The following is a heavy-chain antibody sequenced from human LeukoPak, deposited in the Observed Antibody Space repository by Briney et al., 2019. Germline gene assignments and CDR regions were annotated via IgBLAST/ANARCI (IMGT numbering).Heavy chain of an antibody. J-gene: IGHJ4*02. Sequence: GGSLRLSCAASGFTFSSYSMNWVRQAPGKGLEWVSSISSSSSYIYYADSVKGRFTISRDNAKNSLYLQMNSLRAEDTAVYYCARDEHGGITIFGVVVTHWGQGPLVTVSS. D-gene: IGHD3-3*01. CDR1: GFTFSSYS. CDR3: ARDEHGGITIFGVVVTH. CDR2: ISSSSSYI. V-gene: IGHV3-21*01.